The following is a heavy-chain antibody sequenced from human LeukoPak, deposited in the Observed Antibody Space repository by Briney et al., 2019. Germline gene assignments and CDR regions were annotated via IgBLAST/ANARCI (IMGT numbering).Heavy chain of an antibody. CDR2: IYHSGSS. J-gene: IGHJ3*02. CDR3: ARGGSSGYYYDAFDI. Sequence: PSETLSLTCAVSGGSISSGGYSWSWIRQPPGKGLEWIGYIYHSGSSYYNPSLKSRVTISVDRSKNQFSLKLSSVTAADTAVYYCARGGSSGYYYDAFDIWGQGTMVTVSS. CDR1: GGSISSGGYS. V-gene: IGHV4-30-2*01. D-gene: IGHD3-22*01.